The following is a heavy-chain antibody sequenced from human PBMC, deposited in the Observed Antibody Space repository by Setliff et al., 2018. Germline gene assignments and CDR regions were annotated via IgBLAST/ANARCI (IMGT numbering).Heavy chain of an antibody. CDR1: GYPFTHQG. J-gene: IGHJ3*02. V-gene: IGHV1-18*01. Sequence: VASVKVSCKTSGYPFTHQGISWVRQAPGQGLEWMGWISAYNGDTNFIQKFHDRVTMTTDRSTSTAYMELRSLGSDDTAMYYCARGGYGGYHEALDIWGQGTMVTVSS. CDR3: ARGGYGGYHEALDI. D-gene: IGHD5-12*01. CDR2: ISAYNGDT.